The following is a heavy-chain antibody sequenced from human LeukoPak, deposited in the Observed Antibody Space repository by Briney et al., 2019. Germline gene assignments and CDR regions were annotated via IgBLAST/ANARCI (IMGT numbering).Heavy chain of an antibody. CDR1: GGSISSGDYY. J-gene: IGHJ4*02. V-gene: IGHV4-30-4*01. Sequence: SETLSLTCTVSGGSISSGDYYWGWIRQPPGRGREWIVYIYYSGSTYYNPSLKSRIIISVDTSKNQFSLKLSSVTAADTAVYYCASITYGSGSYYVFDYWGQGTLVTVSS. D-gene: IGHD3-10*01. CDR2: IYYSGST. CDR3: ASITYGSGSYYVFDY.